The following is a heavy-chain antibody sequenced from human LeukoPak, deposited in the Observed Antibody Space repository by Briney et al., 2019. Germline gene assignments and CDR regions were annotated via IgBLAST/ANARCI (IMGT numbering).Heavy chain of an antibody. J-gene: IGHJ5*02. CDR1: GGTFSSYA. V-gene: IGHV1-69*06. CDR3: ASGAKPRVYNWFDP. CDR2: IIPIFGTA. D-gene: IGHD3-16*01. Sequence: ASVKVSCKASGGTFSSYAISWVRQAPGQGLEWMGGIIPIFGTANYAQKFQGRVTITADKSTSTAYMELSSVRSEDTAVYYCASGAKPRVYNWFDPWGQGTLVTVPS.